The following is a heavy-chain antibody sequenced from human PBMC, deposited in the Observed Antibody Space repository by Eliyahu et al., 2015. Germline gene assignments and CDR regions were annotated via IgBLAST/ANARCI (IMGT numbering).Heavy chain of an antibody. D-gene: IGHD2-8*01. CDR2: ISFCARW. J-gene: IGHJ3*02. V-gene: IGHV4-61*02. CDR1: GGSIXSGXYY. Sequence: QVQLQESGPGLVKPSQTLSLTCTVSGGSIXSGXYYWSWIRQPAGKGLEWVWGISFCARWNHPPPFKSPVSISVDTSKNQFSLKLSSVTAADTAIYFCARIGYCTSGACYTGGALDIWGQGTKVIVSS. CDR3: ARIGYCTSGACYTGGALDI.